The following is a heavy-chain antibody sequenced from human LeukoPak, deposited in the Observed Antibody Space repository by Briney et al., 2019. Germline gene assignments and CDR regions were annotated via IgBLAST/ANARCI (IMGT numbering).Heavy chain of an antibody. J-gene: IGHJ6*03. CDR1: GGSVSSYY. CDR2: VFVTGSP. D-gene: IGHD4-11*01. CDR3: VRDYSSGWPMSYYNPYIDL. Sequence: SETLSLTCTFYGGSVSSYYWSWIRQPAGKPLEWIGRVFVTGSPNYSPSLKTRVTISLDASKNQLSLRLASVTAADTAVYYCVRDYSSGWPMSYYNPYIDLWGKGTMVTASS. V-gene: IGHV4-4*07.